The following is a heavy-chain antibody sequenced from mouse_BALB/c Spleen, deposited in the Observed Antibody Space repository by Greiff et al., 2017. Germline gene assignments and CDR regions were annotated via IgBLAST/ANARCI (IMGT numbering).Heavy chain of an antibody. CDR1: GFNIKDTY. J-gene: IGHJ2*01. D-gene: IGHD2-1*01. V-gene: IGHV14-3*02. Sequence: EVKLVESGAELVKPGASVKLSCTASGFNIKDTYMHWVKQRPEQGLEWIGRIDPANGNTKYDPKFQGKATITADTSSNTAYLQLSSLTSEDTAVYYCARWRIYYGNYIDYWGQGTTLTVSS. CDR3: ARWRIYYGNYIDY. CDR2: IDPANGNT.